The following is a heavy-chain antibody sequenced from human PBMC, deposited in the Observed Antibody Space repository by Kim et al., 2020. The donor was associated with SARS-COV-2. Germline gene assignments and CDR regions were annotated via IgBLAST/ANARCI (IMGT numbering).Heavy chain of an antibody. CDR1: GFTFSNWW. D-gene: IGHD1-26*01. J-gene: IGHJ4*02. CDR3: VKVDGRGWVPSDY. Sequence: GGSLRLSCEASGFTFSNWWMGWVRQAPGKGLEWVAITKTDESEKYYVDSVKGRFTISRDNAKNSLYLQMSSVRVEDTAVYFCVKVDGRGWVPSDYWGQGTRVTVSS. V-gene: IGHV3-7*01. CDR2: TKTDESEK.